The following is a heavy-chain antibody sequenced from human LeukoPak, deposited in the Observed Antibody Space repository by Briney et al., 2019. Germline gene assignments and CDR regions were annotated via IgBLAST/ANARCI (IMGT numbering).Heavy chain of an antibody. J-gene: IGHJ6*03. V-gene: IGHV1-18*01. CDR1: GYTFTSYG. CDR3: AREPILGYCTNGVCRNYYMDV. CDR2: ISAYNGNT. Sequence: GASVKVSCKASGYTFTSYGISWVRQAPGQGLEWMGWISAYNGNTNYAQKLQGRVTMTTDTSTSTAYMELRSLRSDDTAVYYCAREPILGYCTNGVCRNYYMDVWGKGTTVTVSS. D-gene: IGHD2-8*01.